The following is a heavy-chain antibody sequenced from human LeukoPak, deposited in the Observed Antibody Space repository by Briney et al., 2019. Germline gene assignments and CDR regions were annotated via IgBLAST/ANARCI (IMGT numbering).Heavy chain of an antibody. CDR3: ARIPLGYSGAYYFDY. CDR1: RGSISGSIRSYY. Sequence: SETLSLTCTVSRGSISGSIRSYYWSWLRQPPGKGLEWIGYISSSGSVNDNPSLRSRVTISLDTSKNQFFLNLSSVSAADTAVYYCARIPLGYSGAYYFDYWGQGTLVTVSP. D-gene: IGHD5-12*01. J-gene: IGHJ4*02. CDR2: ISSSGSV. V-gene: IGHV4-4*09.